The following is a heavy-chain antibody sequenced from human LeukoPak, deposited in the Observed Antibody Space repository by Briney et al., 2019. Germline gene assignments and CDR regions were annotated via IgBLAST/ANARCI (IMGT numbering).Heavy chain of an antibody. CDR1: GFTFSSYS. V-gene: IGHV3-21*01. J-gene: IGHJ4*02. CDR3: ARASSSWYYFDY. D-gene: IGHD6-13*01. Sequence: GGSLRLSCAASGFTFSSYSMNWVRQAPGKGLEWVSSISSSSSYIYYADSMKGRFTISRDNAKNSLYLQMNSLRAEDTAVYYCARASSSWYYFDYWGQGTLVTVSS. CDR2: ISSSSSYI.